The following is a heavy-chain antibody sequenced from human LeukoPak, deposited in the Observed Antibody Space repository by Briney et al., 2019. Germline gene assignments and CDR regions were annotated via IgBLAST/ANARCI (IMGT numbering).Heavy chain of an antibody. Sequence: PGGSLRLSCAASGFTFSSYAMSWVRQAPGKGLEWVSAISGSGGSTYYADSVKGRFTISRDNSKNTLYLQMNSLRAEDTAVYYCARDSHILTGYYDYWGQGTLVTVSS. CDR3: ARDSHILTGYYDY. V-gene: IGHV3-23*01. J-gene: IGHJ4*02. CDR2: ISGSGGST. D-gene: IGHD3-9*01. CDR1: GFTFSSYA.